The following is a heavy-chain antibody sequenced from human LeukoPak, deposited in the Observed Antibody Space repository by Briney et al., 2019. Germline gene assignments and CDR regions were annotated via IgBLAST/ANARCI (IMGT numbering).Heavy chain of an antibody. V-gene: IGHV5-51*01. CDR2: IYPGDSDT. CDR3: ARRQNYDSSGYSSDEPPFDP. J-gene: IGHJ5*02. Sequence: GESLKISCKGSGYSFTSYWIGWVRQMPGKGLEWMGIIYPGDSDTRYSPSFQGQVTISADKSISTAYLQWSSLKASDTAMYYCARRQNYDSSGYSSDEPPFDPWGQGTLVTVSS. CDR1: GYSFTSYW. D-gene: IGHD3-22*01.